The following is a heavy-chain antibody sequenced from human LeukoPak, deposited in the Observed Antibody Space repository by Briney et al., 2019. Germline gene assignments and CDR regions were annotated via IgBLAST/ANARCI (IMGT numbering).Heavy chain of an antibody. CDR3: ARNGRVVAATST. V-gene: IGHV4-31*03. CDR2: IYYSGST. Sequence: PSEALSLTCTVSGGSISSGGYYWSWIRQHPGKGLEWIGYIYYSGSTYYNPSLKSRVTISVDTSKNQFSLKLSSVTAADTAVYYCARNGRVVAATSTWGQGTLVTVSS. D-gene: IGHD2-15*01. J-gene: IGHJ5*02. CDR1: GGSISSGGYY.